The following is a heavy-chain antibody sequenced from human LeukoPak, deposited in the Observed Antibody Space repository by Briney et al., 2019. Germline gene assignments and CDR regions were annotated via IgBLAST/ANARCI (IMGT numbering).Heavy chain of an antibody. CDR1: GGSFSGYY. CDR2: VNHSGST. J-gene: IGHJ5*02. D-gene: IGHD1-1*01. V-gene: IGHV4-34*01. CDR3: ARDRLQLQS. Sequence: SETLSLTCAVYGGSFSGYYWSWIRQPPGKGLEWIGEVNHSGSTNYNPSLKSRVTISVDTSKNQFSLKLSSVTAADTAVYYCARDRLQLQSWGQGTLVTVSS.